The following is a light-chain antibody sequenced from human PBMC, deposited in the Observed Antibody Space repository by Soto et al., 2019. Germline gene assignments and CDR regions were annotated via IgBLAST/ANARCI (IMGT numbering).Light chain of an antibody. V-gene: IGLV2-14*01. J-gene: IGLJ1*01. CDR2: DVS. Sequence: QSVLTQPASVSGSPGQSITISCTGTSSDVGGYNYVSWYQQHPGKAPKLMIYDVSNRPSGVSNRFSGSKSGNTASLNISGLQAEEEADYHCSSYTSSRNPYVFGTGTKVTVL. CDR3: SSYTSSRNPYV. CDR1: SSDVGGYNY.